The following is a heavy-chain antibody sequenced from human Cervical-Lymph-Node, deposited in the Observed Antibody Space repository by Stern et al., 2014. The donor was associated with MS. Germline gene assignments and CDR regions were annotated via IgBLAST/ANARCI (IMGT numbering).Heavy chain of an antibody. Sequence: QVQLQQSGPGLVKPSQTLSLTCTVSGGSISSGGYYWSWIRQHPGKGLEGIGYIYYSGSTYYNPSLKSRVTISVDTSKNQFSLKLSSVTAADTAVYYCASQGYSGYDWILDYWGQGTLVTVSS. CDR1: GGSISSGGYY. CDR2: IYYSGST. J-gene: IGHJ4*02. V-gene: IGHV4-31*03. CDR3: ASQGYSGYDWILDY. D-gene: IGHD5-12*01.